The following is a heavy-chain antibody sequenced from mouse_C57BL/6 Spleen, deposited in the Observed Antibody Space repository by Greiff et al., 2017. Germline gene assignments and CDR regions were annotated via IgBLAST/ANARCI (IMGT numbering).Heavy chain of an antibody. CDR2: FYPGSGSI. D-gene: IGHD2-5*01. V-gene: IGHV1-62-2*01. CDR1: GYTFTEYT. Sequence: QVHVKQSGAELVKPGASVKLSCKASGYTFTEYTIHWVKQRSGQGLEWIGWFYPGSGSIKYNEKFKDKATLTADKSSSTVYMELSRLTSEDSAVYFCARNEWGSNYDYFDYWGQGTTLTVSS. CDR3: ARNEWGSNYDYFDY. J-gene: IGHJ2*01.